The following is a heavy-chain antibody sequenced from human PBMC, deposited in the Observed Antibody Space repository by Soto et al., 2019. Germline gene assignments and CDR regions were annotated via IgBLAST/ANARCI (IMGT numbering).Heavy chain of an antibody. J-gene: IGHJ5*02. CDR2: IYYSGST. CDR1: GGSISSYY. V-gene: IGHV4-59*08. Sequence: SETLSLTCTVSGGSISSYYWSWIRQPPGKGLEWIGYIYYSGSTNYNPSLKSRVTISVDTSKNQFSLKLSSVTAADTAVYYCARRGYYDSSGYYLWGQGTLVTVSS. D-gene: IGHD3-22*01. CDR3: ARRGYYDSSGYYL.